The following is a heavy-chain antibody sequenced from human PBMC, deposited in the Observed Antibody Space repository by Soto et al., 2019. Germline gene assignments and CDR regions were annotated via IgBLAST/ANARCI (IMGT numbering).Heavy chain of an antibody. CDR3: ATNWDYGDYGH. D-gene: IGHD4-17*01. V-gene: IGHV3-23*01. CDR2: ISGSGGST. Sequence: GGSLRLSCAASGFTFSSYAMSWVRQAPGKGLEWVSAISGSGGSTYYADSVKGRFTISRDNSKNTLYLQMNSLRAEDTAVYYCATNWDYGDYGHWGQGTLVTVSS. J-gene: IGHJ4*02. CDR1: GFTFSSYA.